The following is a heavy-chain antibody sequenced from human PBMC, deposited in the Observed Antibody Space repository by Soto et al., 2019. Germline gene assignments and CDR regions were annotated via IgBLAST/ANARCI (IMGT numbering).Heavy chain of an antibody. D-gene: IGHD3-22*01. CDR2: IYYSGST. CDR1: GGSISSYY. V-gene: IGHV4-59*01. CDR3: ARVSGPSGDYRNYFFC. J-gene: IGHJ1*01. Sequence: SENLSHTCTVSGGSISSYYWSWIRQPPGKGLEWIGYIYYSGSTNYNPSLKSRVTISVDTSKNQFSLKLSSVTAADTAVYYCARVSGPSGDYRNYFFCRGQRALVTVSS.